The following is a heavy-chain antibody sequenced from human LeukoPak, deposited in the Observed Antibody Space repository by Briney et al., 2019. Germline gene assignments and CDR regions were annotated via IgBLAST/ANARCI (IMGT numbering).Heavy chain of an antibody. CDR2: INHSGST. CDR3: ARVNRGWFGDNWFDP. CDR1: GGSFSGYY. J-gene: IGHJ5*02. D-gene: IGHD3-10*01. V-gene: IGHV4-34*01. Sequence: SETLSLTCAVYGGSFSGYYWSWIRQPPGKGPEWIGEINHSGSTNYNPSLKSRVTISVDTSKNQFSLKLSSVTAADTAVYYCARVNRGWFGDNWFDPWGQGTLVTVSS.